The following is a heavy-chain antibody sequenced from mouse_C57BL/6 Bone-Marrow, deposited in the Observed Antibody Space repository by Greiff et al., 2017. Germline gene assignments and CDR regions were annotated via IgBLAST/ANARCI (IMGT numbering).Heavy chain of an antibody. CDR2: IYPRSGNT. CDR3: ARSDYDAMDY. J-gene: IGHJ4*01. CDR1: GYTFTSYG. Sequence: QVHVKQSGAELARPGASVKLSCKASGYTFTSYGISWVKQRTGQGLEWIGEIYPRSGNTYYNEKFKGKATLTADKSSSTAYMELRSLTSEDSAVYFCARSDYDAMDYWGQGTSVTVSS. V-gene: IGHV1-81*01.